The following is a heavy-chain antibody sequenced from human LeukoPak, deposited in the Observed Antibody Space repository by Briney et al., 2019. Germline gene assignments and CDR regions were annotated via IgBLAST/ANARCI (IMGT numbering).Heavy chain of an antibody. CDR3: ARQIASAGTAGFDF. D-gene: IGHD6-13*01. V-gene: IGHV4-4*07. J-gene: IGHJ4*02. CDR2: IYSTGST. Sequence: PSETLSLTRTVSGGSISSYYWSWVRQPAGKGLEWIGRIYSTGSTNYNPSLKSRVTMSVDTSKNQFSLRLRSVTAADTAVYYCARQIASAGTAGFDFWGQGALVTVSS. CDR1: GGSISSYY.